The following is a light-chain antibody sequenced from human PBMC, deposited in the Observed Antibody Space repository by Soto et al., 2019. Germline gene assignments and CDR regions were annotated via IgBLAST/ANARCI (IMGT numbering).Light chain of an antibody. CDR1: QSVRSNY. Sequence: EIVLTQSPGTLSLSPGERATLSCRASQSVRSNYLAWYQQKPGQAPSRLIYGASSRATGIPDRFSGSGSGTDFTLTISRLAPEDFAVYFCQHYGGSSTFGQGTRVEIK. V-gene: IGKV3-20*01. CDR2: GAS. J-gene: IGKJ1*01. CDR3: QHYGGSST.